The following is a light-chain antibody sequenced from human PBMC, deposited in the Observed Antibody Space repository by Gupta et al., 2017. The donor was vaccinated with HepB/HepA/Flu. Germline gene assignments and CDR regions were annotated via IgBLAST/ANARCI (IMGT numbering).Light chain of an antibody. CDR2: EVR. Sequence: QSALTQPASVSGSPGQSITISCTGTSSDVGSYDLVSWYQQHPGKAPKLIIYEVRQRPSGVSNRFSGSKSGDTASLRISGLQAEDEADYYCCSYGKIDKALFGGGTKVTVL. CDR1: SSDVGSYDL. V-gene: IGLV2-23*02. CDR3: CSYGKIDKAL. J-gene: IGLJ2*01.